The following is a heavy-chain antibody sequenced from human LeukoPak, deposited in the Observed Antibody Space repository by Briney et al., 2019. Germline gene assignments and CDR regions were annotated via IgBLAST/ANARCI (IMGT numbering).Heavy chain of an antibody. D-gene: IGHD3-16*01. CDR1: GYSFTNYW. V-gene: IGHV5-51*01. CDR3: VRHQRWGYHFDY. Sequence: GESLKISCQVSGYSFTNYWIGWVRPKPGKGLEWMGIIFPGDSDTKYSPAFQGQVSLSADQSNTSAYLQWDSLKASDSAMYYCVRHQRWGYHFDYWGQGTLVTVSA. J-gene: IGHJ4*02. CDR2: IFPGDSDT.